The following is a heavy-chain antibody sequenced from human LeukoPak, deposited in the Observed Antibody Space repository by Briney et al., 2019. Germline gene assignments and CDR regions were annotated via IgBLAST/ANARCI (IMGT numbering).Heavy chain of an antibody. V-gene: IGHV4-31*03. D-gene: IGHD3-16*01. CDR2: IYYSGST. J-gene: IGHJ4*02. CDR3: ARGDYPLSYFDY. CDR1: GGSISRGGYY. Sequence: PSETLSLTCTVSGGSISRGGYYWSWIRQHPGKGLEWIGYIYYSGSTYYNPSLKSRVTISVDTSKNQFSLKLSSVTAADTAVYYCARGDYPLSYFDYWGQGTLVTVSS.